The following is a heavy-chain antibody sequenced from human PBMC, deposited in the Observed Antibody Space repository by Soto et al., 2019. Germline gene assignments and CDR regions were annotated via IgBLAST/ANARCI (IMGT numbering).Heavy chain of an antibody. CDR2: ISYDGSNK. CDR3: ARGYDILTGYYQDFDY. V-gene: IGHV3-30-3*01. CDR1: GFTFSSYA. D-gene: IGHD3-9*01. J-gene: IGHJ4*02. Sequence: PGGSLRLSCAASGFTFSSYAMHWVRQAPGKGLEWVAVISYDGSNKYYADSVKGRFTISRGNSKNTLYLQMNSLRAEDTAVYYCARGYDILTGYYQDFDYWGQGTLVTVYS.